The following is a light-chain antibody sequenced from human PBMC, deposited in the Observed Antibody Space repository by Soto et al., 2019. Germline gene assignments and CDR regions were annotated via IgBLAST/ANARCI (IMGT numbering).Light chain of an antibody. J-gene: IGKJ3*01. Sequence: EIVLTQSPATLSLSPGERATLSCRASQSVSSYLAWYQQKPGQAPRLLIYDASNRATGIPARFSGSGSGTDFPLIISSLEPEDFAVYYCQQRYNLPLGFGPGTKVDIK. V-gene: IGKV3-11*01. CDR2: DAS. CDR3: QQRYNLPLG. CDR1: QSVSSY.